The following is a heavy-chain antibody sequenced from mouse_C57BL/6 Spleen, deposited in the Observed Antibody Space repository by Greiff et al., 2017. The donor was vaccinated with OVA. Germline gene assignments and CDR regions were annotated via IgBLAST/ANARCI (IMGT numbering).Heavy chain of an antibody. J-gene: IGHJ1*03. CDR1: GFTFSSYT. Sequence: EVQLVESGAGLVKPGGSLKLSCAASGFTFSSYTMSWVRQTPEKRLEWVATISGGGGNTYYPDSVKGRFTISRDNAKNTLYLQMSSLRSEDTALYYCASPTVVASSYWYFDVWGTGTTVTVSS. CDR2: ISGGGGNT. D-gene: IGHD1-1*01. CDR3: ASPTVVASSYWYFDV. V-gene: IGHV5-9*01.